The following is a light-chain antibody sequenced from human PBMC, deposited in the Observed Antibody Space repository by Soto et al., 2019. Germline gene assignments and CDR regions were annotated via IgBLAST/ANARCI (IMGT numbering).Light chain of an antibody. CDR2: GTS. V-gene: IGKV3-20*01. CDR3: QQYDRAPPIT. Sequence: IVLTQSPGTLSLSPGERATLSCRASQSVSRGYLAWYQQKPGQAPRLLIYGTSSRATGIPDRVSASGSGTDFTLTISRLEPEDFALYYCQQYDRAPPITFGQGTRLAIK. CDR1: QSVSRGY. J-gene: IGKJ5*01.